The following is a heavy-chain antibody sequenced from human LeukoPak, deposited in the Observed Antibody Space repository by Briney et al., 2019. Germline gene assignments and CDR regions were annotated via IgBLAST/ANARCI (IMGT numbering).Heavy chain of an antibody. V-gene: IGHV4-38-2*02. D-gene: IGHD3-10*01. CDR1: GYSISSGYY. Sequence: SETLSLTCTVSGYSISSGYYWGWIRQPPGKGLEWFGEIYHSGTTNYNPSLKSRVTISVDKSMNQFSLKLSSVTAADTAVYYCARKTAYYYDSGSYYFPDYWGQGTLVTVSS. CDR3: ARKTAYYYDSGSYYFPDY. J-gene: IGHJ4*02. CDR2: IYHSGTT.